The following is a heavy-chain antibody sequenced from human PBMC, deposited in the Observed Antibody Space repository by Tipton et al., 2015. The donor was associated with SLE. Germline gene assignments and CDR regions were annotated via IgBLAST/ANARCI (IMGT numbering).Heavy chain of an antibody. V-gene: IGHV4-59*11. D-gene: IGHD3-10*01. Sequence: TLSLTCTVSGGSISSHYWSWIRQPPGKGLEWIGYIYYSGSTNYNPSLKSRVTISVDRSKNQFSLKLSSVTAADTAVYHCASSRRAGRRAYDAFDIWGQGTMVTVSS. CDR1: GGSISSHY. CDR2: IYYSGST. CDR3: ASSRRAGRRAYDAFDI. J-gene: IGHJ3*02.